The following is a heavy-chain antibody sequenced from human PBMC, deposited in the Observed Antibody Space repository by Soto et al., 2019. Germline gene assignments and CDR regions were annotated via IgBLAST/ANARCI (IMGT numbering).Heavy chain of an antibody. CDR1: GYTFTTYF. Sequence: ASVKVSCKASGYTFTTYFMHWVRQAPGQGLEWMGIINPSGGSTSYAQKFQGRVTMTRDTSTSTVYMELSSLRSDDTAVYYCPTPLLSPGMPCLFSDSFDFWGQVTMVAV. CDR2: INPSGGST. V-gene: IGHV1-46*01. J-gene: IGHJ3*01. D-gene: IGHD1-26*01. CDR3: PTPLLSPGMPCLFSDSFDF.